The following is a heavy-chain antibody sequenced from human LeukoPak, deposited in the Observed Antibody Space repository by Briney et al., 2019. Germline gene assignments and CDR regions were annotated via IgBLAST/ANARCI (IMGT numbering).Heavy chain of an antibody. CDR2: IRYDGSNK. J-gene: IGHJ6*03. CDR1: GFTVSSNY. Sequence: GGSLRLSCAASGFTVSSNYMSWVRQAPGKGLEWVAFIRYDGSNKYYADSVKGRFTISRDNSKNTLYLQMNSLRGEDTAVYYCAKDGDTMSGTYYYDMDVWGKGTTVTIS. CDR3: AKDGDTMSGTYYYDMDV. V-gene: IGHV3-30*02. D-gene: IGHD1-26*01.